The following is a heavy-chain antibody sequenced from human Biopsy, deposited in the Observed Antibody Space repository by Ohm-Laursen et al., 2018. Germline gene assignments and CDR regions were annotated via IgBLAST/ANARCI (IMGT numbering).Heavy chain of an antibody. J-gene: IGHJ6*02. V-gene: IGHV3-21*01. D-gene: IGHD3-10*01. Sequence: SLRLSCVASVFTLSSYSMNWVRQTPGKGLEWVSTISSSSDNIYYVDSVNGRFTISRDNAKNSLYLQMNSLRAEDTAAYYCARSRGSSGIATIYYYGMDVWGQGTTVTVSS. CDR3: ARSRGSSGIATIYYYGMDV. CDR2: ISSSSDNI. CDR1: VFTLSSYS.